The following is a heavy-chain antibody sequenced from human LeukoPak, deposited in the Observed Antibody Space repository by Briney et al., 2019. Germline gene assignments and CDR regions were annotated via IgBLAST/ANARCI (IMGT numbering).Heavy chain of an antibody. J-gene: IGHJ4*02. V-gene: IGHV3-21*01. Sequence: GGSLRLSCAASGFTFSGYSMNSVRQAPGKGLEWVSSISSSSSYIYYADSVKGRFTISRDNAKNSLYLQMNSLRAEDTAVYYCARGGEYCNSNSCYGYDYWGQGTLVTVSS. CDR2: ISSSSSYI. CDR3: ARGGEYCNSNSCYGYDY. D-gene: IGHD2-2*01. CDR1: GFTFSGYS.